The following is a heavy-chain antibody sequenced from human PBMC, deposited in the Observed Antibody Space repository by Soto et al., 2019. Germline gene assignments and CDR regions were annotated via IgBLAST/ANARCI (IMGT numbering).Heavy chain of an antibody. D-gene: IGHD2-2*01. CDR1: GFTFSSYS. V-gene: IGHV3-21*01. CDR2: ISSSSSYI. CDR3: ARDLRIVVVQAASP. Sequence: GGSLRLSCAASGFTFSSYSMNWVRQAPGKGLEWVSSISSSSSYIYYADSVKGRFTISRDNAKNSLYLQMNSLRAEDTAVYYCARDLRIVVVQAASPWGQGTLVTVSS. J-gene: IGHJ5*02.